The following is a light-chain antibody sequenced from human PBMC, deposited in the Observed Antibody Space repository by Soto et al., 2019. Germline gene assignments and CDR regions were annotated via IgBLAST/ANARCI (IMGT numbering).Light chain of an antibody. CDR3: QQYNNWPRT. Sequence: EIVMTQSPATLSVSPGERATLSCRASQSVSSNLAWYQQKPGQAPRLLIYDTSTRATGIPARFSGGGSGTEFTLTISSLQSVDFAVYYCQQYNNWPRTFGQGTKVEIK. J-gene: IGKJ1*01. V-gene: IGKV3-15*01. CDR1: QSVSSN. CDR2: DTS.